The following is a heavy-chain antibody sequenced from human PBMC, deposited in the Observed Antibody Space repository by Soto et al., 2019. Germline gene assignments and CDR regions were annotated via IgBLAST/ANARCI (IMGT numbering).Heavy chain of an antibody. CDR2: IYYSGST. CDR3: ARHLDYGGNFYWFDP. J-gene: IGHJ5*02. V-gene: IGHV4-59*01. Sequence: SETLSLTCTVSGGSISSYYWSWIRQPPGKGLEWIGYIYYSGSTNYNPSLKSRVTISVDTSKNQFSLKLSSVTAADTAVYYCARHLDYGGNFYWFDPWGQGTLVTGLL. CDR1: GGSISSYY. D-gene: IGHD4-17*01.